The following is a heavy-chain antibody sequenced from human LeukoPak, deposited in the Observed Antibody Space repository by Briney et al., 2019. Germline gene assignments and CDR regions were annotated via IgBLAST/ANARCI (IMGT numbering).Heavy chain of an antibody. Sequence: SQPLSLTCAVSGGSISDGDSFWNWIRQTPGKGLEWIGYISYTGRTFYNPSLESRLMIIADTSKNQFSLKLTSVTAADSAVYYCARAFYLYAPQTNIRSLGFDPWGQGTLVTVSS. CDR2: ISYTGRT. V-gene: IGHV4-30-4*01. CDR1: GGSISDGDSF. CDR3: ARAFYLYAPQTNIRSLGFDP. D-gene: IGHD2-8*01. J-gene: IGHJ5*02.